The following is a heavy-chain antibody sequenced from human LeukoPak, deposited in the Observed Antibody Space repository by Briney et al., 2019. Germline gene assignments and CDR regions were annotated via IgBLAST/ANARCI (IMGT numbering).Heavy chain of an antibody. D-gene: IGHD6-19*01. V-gene: IGHV3-48*03. J-gene: IGHJ3*02. Sequence: PGGSLRLSCAASGFTFSSYEMNWVRQAPGKGREGGSYISSSCSTVYYADPVKGRFTISRDNAKTSLYLQMNSLRAEDTAVYYCARDPPLQWLVQGDAFDIWGQGTMVTVSS. CDR2: ISSSCSTV. CDR1: GFTFSSYE. CDR3: ARDPPLQWLVQGDAFDI.